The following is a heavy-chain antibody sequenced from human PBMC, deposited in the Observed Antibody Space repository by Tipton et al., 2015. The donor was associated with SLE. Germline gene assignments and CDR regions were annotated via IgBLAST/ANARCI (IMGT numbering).Heavy chain of an antibody. CDR2: ISASGSDT. Sequence: SLRLSCAASEFTFSNYAMTWVRQAPGKGLQWVSAISASGSDTYYADSVKGRFTISRDNSKNTLFLQMNSLRAEDTAVYYCAKDSPPVEYSSMYYFDNWGQGTLVTVSS. D-gene: IGHD2-2*01. V-gene: IGHV3-23*01. CDR1: EFTFSNYA. CDR3: AKDSPPVEYSSMYYFDN. J-gene: IGHJ4*02.